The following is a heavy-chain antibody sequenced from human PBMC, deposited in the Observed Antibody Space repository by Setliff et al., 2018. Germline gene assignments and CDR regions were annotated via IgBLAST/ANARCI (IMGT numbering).Heavy chain of an antibody. D-gene: IGHD3-3*01. J-gene: IGHJ4*02. CDR2: IYYSGST. CDR1: GGSISSSSYY. V-gene: IGHV4-39*02. CDR3: ARERGDTIFGVVTEMGY. Sequence: SETLSLTCTVSGGSISSSSYYWGWIRQPPGKGLEWIGSIYYSGSTYYNPSLKSRVTISVDTSKNQFSLKLTSVTAEDTAVYYCARERGDTIFGVVTEMGYWGQGTLVTVSS.